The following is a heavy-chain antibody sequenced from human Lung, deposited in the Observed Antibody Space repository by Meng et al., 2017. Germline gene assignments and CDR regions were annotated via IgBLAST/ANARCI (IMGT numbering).Heavy chain of an antibody. D-gene: IGHD3-10*01. CDR1: GGSISSSNG. CDR2: IYHSGST. CDR3: ARGSITMVRGVSVFDP. J-gene: IGHJ5*02. V-gene: IGHV4-4*02. Sequence: VPLRGSASGLVKPSGTLSLTVAASGGSISSSNGWSWVRQPPGKGLEWIGEIYHSGSTNYNPSLKSRVTISVDKSKNQFSLKLSSVTAADTAVYYCARGSITMVRGVSVFDPWGQGTLVTVSS.